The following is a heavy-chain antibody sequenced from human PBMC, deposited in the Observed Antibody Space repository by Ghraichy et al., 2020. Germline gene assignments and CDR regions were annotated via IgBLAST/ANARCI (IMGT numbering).Heavy chain of an antibody. CDR2: ISGTGSKT. Sequence: GESLNISCAASGFTFSNYAMSWVRQAPGKGLEWVSTISGTGSKTYYADSVKGRFTISRDKSKNTLYLQMNSLRAEDTAVYYCAKGEAPDFDWFGHDYWGQGTLVTVSS. V-gene: IGHV3-23*01. CDR3: AKGEAPDFDWFGHDY. D-gene: IGHD3-9*01. J-gene: IGHJ4*02. CDR1: GFTFSNYA.